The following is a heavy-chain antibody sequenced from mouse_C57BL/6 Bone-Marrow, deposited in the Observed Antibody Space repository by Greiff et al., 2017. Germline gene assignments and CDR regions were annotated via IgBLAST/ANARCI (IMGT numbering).Heavy chain of an antibody. V-gene: IGHV1-64*01. J-gene: IGHJ2*01. D-gene: IGHD2-1*01. Sequence: VQLQQSGAELVKPGASVKLSCKASGYTFTSYWMHWVKQRPGQGLEWIGMIPPNSGSTNYTEKFKSKATLTVDKSSSTAYMQLSTLTSEDSAVYYGARRWAIYYGIFDYWGQGTTLTVSS. CDR1: GYTFTSYW. CDR2: IPPNSGST. CDR3: ARRWAIYYGIFDY.